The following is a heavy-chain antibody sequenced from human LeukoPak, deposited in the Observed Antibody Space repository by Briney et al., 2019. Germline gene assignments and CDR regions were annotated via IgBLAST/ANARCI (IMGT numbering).Heavy chain of an antibody. CDR2: IKQDGSER. CDR3: ARDVAAGFDY. CDR1: GFTFGSYW. J-gene: IGHJ4*02. D-gene: IGHD6-13*01. V-gene: IGHV3-7*01. Sequence: GGSLRLSCAASGFTFGSYWMSWVRQAPGKGLEWVANIKQDGSERHYVDSVNGRFFLSRDNAKRLLFLRMHGLSADDTAVYYCARDVAAGFDYWGQGTLVTVSS.